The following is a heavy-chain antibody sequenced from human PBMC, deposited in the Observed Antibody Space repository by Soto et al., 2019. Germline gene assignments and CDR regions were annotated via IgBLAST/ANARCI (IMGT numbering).Heavy chain of an antibody. Sequence: GESLKISCKGSGYSFTSYWISWVRQMPGKGLEWMGRIDPSDSYTNYSPSFQGHVPISADKSISTAYLQWSSLKASDTAMYAGARLAADYARDYFYSWGQGTLVTVSS. CDR3: ARLAADYARDYFYS. D-gene: IGHD2-2*01. CDR2: IDPSDSYT. J-gene: IGHJ4*02. CDR1: GYSFTSYW. V-gene: IGHV5-10-1*01.